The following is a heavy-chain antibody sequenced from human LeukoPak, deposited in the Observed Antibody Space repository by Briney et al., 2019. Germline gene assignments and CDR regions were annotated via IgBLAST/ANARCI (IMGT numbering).Heavy chain of an antibody. V-gene: IGHV1-8*01. CDR1: GYTFTSYD. Sequence: ASVKVSCKASGYTFTSYDINWVRQATGQGLEWMGWMNPNSGNAGYAQKFQGRVTMTRNTSISTAYMELSNLRPEDTAVYYCARVRGYSYGLRGGAFDIWGQGTMVTVSS. J-gene: IGHJ3*02. CDR3: ARVRGYSYGLRGGAFDI. D-gene: IGHD5-18*01. CDR2: MNPNSGNA.